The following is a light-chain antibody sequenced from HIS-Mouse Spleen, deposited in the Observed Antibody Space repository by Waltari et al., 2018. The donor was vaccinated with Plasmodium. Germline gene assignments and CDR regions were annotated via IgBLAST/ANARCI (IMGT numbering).Light chain of an antibody. V-gene: IGLV1-44*01. Sequence: QSVLTQPPSASGTPGQRVTISCSGSSSNIGSTTVNWYQHLPGTAPKLLIYSNNQRPSGVPDRFSGSKSGTSASLAISGLQSEDEADYYCAAWDDSLNGVFGGGTKLTVL. CDR2: SNN. J-gene: IGLJ3*02. CDR1: SSNIGSTT. CDR3: AAWDDSLNGV.